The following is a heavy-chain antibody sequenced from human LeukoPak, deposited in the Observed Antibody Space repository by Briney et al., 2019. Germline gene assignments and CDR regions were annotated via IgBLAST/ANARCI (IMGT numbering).Heavy chain of an antibody. CDR3: ARAKRVVVAATPSAYFDY. CDR1: GFTFSDYY. Sequence: GGSLRLSCAASGFTFSDYYMSWIRQTPGKGLEWVSYISSSGSTIYYADSVKGRFTISRDNAKNSLYLQMNSLRAEDTAVYYRARAKRVVVAATPSAYFDYWGQGILVTVSS. J-gene: IGHJ4*02. V-gene: IGHV3-11*01. CDR2: ISSSGSTI. D-gene: IGHD2-15*01.